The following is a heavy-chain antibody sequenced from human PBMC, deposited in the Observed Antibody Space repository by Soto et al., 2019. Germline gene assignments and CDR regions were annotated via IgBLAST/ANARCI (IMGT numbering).Heavy chain of an antibody. CDR3: APSAAPSTSDFES. CDR2: IKRKTEGETT. J-gene: IGHJ5*01. V-gene: IGHV3-15*07. Sequence: EVQLVESGGGLVKPGGSLTLSCAASGFTFSNAWMNWVRQAPGKGLEWVARIKRKTEGETTDYAAPLKGRFTVSRDDSKNTLDLQMNSLDSEDTAVYYCAPSAAPSTSDFESWGQGTLVTVAS. D-gene: IGHD6-13*01. CDR1: GFTFSNAW.